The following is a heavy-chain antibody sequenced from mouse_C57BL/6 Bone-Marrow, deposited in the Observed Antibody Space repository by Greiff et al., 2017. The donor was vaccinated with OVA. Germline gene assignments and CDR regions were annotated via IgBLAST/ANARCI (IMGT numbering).Heavy chain of an antibody. J-gene: IGHJ3*01. V-gene: IGHV6-3*01. CDR2: IRLKSDNYAT. D-gene: IGHD2-3*01. Sequence: DVMLVESGGGLVQPGGSMKLSCVASGFPFSNYWMNWVRQSPEKGLEWVAQIRLKSDNYATHYAESVKGRFTISRDDSKSSVYLQMNNLRAEDTGIYYCTGEGWLLRWFAYWGQGTLVTVSA. CDR1: GFPFSNYW. CDR3: TGEGWLLRWFAY.